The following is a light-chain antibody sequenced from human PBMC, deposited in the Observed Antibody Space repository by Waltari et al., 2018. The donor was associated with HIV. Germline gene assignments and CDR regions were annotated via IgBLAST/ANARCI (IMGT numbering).Light chain of an antibody. Sequence: EIVLTQSPATLSLSPGARATLSCRASQSVSSYFAWYQQRPGQAPSLLIFDAANRATGIPARFSGSGSGTDFTLTISSLEPEDFAVYYCQQRSNWPFTFGGGTKVEIK. V-gene: IGKV3-11*01. CDR1: QSVSSY. J-gene: IGKJ4*01. CDR2: DAA. CDR3: QQRSNWPFT.